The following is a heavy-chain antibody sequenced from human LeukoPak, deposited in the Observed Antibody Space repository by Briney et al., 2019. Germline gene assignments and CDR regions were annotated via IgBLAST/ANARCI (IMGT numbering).Heavy chain of an antibody. V-gene: IGHV4-39*07. CDR3: ARVDGGAAAGSYWYFDL. D-gene: IGHD6-13*01. CDR1: GGSISSSSYY. CDR2: IYYSGST. Sequence: SETLSLTCTVSGGSISSSSYYWGWIRQPPGKGLEWIGSIYYSGSTYYNPSLKSRVTISVDTSKNQFSLKLSSVTAADTAVYYCARVDGGAAAGSYWYFDLWGRGTLVTVSS. J-gene: IGHJ2*01.